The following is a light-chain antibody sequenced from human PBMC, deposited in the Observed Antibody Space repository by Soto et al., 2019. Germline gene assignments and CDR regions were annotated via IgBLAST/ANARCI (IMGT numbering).Light chain of an antibody. CDR2: GNS. CDR3: KSHDSSLSGHVV. CDR1: SSNIGAGYD. Sequence: QSVLTQPPSVSGAPGQRVTISCTGSSSNIGAGYDVHWYQQLPGTAPKLLIYGNSNRPSGVPDRFSGSKSGTSASLAITGIQAEHAADYYCKSHDSSLSGHVVFGGGTKLTVL. J-gene: IGLJ2*01. V-gene: IGLV1-40*01.